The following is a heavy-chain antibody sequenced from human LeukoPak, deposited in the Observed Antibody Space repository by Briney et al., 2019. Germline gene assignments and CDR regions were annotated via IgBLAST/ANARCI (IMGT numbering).Heavy chain of an antibody. J-gene: IGHJ4*02. CDR2: ISSNGGST. V-gene: IGHV3-64*01. Sequence: PGGSLRLSCEASGFTFSIYAMHWVRQAPGKGLEYVSAISSNGGSTYYANSVKARFTISRDNSKNTLYLQMNSLRAEDTAVYYCAPLPSNGRPGDYWGQGTLVTVSS. CDR3: APLPSNGRPGDY. CDR1: GFTFSIYA. D-gene: IGHD1-14*01.